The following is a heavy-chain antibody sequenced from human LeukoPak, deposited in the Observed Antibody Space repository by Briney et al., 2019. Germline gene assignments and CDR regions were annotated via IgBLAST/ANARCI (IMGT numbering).Heavy chain of an antibody. CDR2: IWYDGGTK. CDR3: ARDYCVGGPRYYWGMDV. Sequence: AGTLSLSCAASGFTFSSYGMHWVRQAPGTGLEWVAVIWYDGGTKYYADPMRGRFTISRDTTKHTPYLQMPSLSVDNTALYYCARDYCVGGPRYYWGMDVWGQGTTVTVSS. D-gene: IGHD1-26*01. CDR1: GFTFSSYG. J-gene: IGHJ6*02. V-gene: IGHV3-33*01.